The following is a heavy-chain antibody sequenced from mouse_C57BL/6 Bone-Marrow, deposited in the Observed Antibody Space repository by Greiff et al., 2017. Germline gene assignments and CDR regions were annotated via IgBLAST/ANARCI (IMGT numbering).Heavy chain of an antibody. J-gene: IGHJ3*01. CDR1: GFTFSSYT. CDR2: ISGGGGNT. D-gene: IGHD1-1*01. V-gene: IGHV5-9*01. Sequence: EVQGVESGGGLVKPGGSLKLSCAASGFTFSSYTMSWVRQTPEKRLEWVATISGGGGNTYYPDSVKGRFTISRDNAKNTLYLQMSSLRSEDTALYYCARHRDYYGSSYWFAYWGQGTLVTVSA. CDR3: ARHRDYYGSSYWFAY.